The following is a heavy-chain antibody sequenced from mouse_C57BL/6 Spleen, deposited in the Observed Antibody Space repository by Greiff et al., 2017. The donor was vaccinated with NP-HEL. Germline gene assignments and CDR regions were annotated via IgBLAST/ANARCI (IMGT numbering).Heavy chain of an antibody. CDR3: ARPYDYRAWFAY. D-gene: IGHD2-4*01. J-gene: IGHJ3*01. CDR1: GFTFSDYG. V-gene: IGHV5-17*01. CDR2: ISSGSSTI. Sequence: EVKLVESGGGLVKPGGSLKLSCAASGFTFSDYGMHWVRQAPEKGLEWVAYISSGSSTIYYADTVKGRFTISRDNAKNNLFLQMTSLRSEDTAMYYCARPYDYRAWFAYWGQGTLVTVSA.